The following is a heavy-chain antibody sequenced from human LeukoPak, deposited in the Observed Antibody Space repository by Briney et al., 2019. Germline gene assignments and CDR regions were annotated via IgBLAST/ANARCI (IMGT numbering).Heavy chain of an antibody. CDR3: ATRPGSGWAGVFDY. Sequence: SETLSLTCTVSVGSISRHYWSWIRQSPGKGLEWIGYIYYTGSTNYNPSLRSRVTISIDTSKSQFSLKLHSVTAADTAVYYCATRPGSGWAGVFDYWGQGALVTVSS. D-gene: IGHD6-19*01. V-gene: IGHV4-59*11. CDR1: VGSISRHY. J-gene: IGHJ4*02. CDR2: IYYTGST.